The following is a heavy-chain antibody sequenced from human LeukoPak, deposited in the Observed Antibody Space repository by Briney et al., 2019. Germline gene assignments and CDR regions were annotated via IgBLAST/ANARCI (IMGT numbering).Heavy chain of an antibody. D-gene: IGHD6-13*01. CDR1: GFTFSGSA. CDR3: TGSSSWTPFDY. J-gene: IGHJ4*02. CDR2: IRSKANSYAT. Sequence: PGGSLRLSCAASGFTFSGSAMHWVRQASGKGLEWVGRIRSKANSYATAYAASVKGRFTISRDDSKNAAYLQMNSLKTEDTAVYYCTGSSSWTPFDYWGQGTLVTVSS. V-gene: IGHV3-73*01.